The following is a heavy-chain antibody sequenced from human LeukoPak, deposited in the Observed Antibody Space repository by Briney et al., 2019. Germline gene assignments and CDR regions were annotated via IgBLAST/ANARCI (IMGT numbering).Heavy chain of an antibody. CDR3: ARHSLESWSLEYYFDS. D-gene: IGHD6-13*01. CDR2: IYTSGST. V-gene: IGHV4-4*09. Sequence: SETLSLTCTVSGGSISSYYWSWIRQPPGKGLEWIGYIYTSGSTNYNPSLKSRVTISVDTSKNQFSLRLSSVIAADTAVYYCARHSLESWSLEYYFDSWGQGTLVTVSS. J-gene: IGHJ4*02. CDR1: GGSISSYY.